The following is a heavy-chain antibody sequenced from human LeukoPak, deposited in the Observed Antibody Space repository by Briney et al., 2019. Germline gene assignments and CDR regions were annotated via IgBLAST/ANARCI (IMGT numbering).Heavy chain of an antibody. CDR1: GGTFSSYA. J-gene: IGHJ5*02. CDR3: ARDPGYCSSTSCSQVGFDP. Sequence: SVKVSCKASGGTFSSYAISWVRQAPGQGLEWMGGIIPIFGTANYAQRFQGRVTITTAESTSTAYMELSSLRSEDTAVYYCARDPGYCSSTSCSQVGFDPWGQGPRVTVP. D-gene: IGHD2-2*01. CDR2: IIPIFGTA. V-gene: IGHV1-69*05.